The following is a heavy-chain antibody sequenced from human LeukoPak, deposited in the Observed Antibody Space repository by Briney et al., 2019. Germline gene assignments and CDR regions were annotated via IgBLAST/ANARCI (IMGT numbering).Heavy chain of an antibody. CDR2: INPSGGST. V-gene: IGHV1-46*04. CDR3: ARDLRAYYDFWSGYFHGVYMDV. J-gene: IGHJ6*03. CDR1: GYTFTSYY. Sequence: ASVKVSCKASGYTFTSYYMHWVRQAPGQGLEWMGIINPSGGSTSYAQKLQGRVTITRDTSTSTVYMELSSLRSEDTAVYYCARDLRAYYDFWSGYFHGVYMDVWGKGTTVTVSS. D-gene: IGHD3-3*01.